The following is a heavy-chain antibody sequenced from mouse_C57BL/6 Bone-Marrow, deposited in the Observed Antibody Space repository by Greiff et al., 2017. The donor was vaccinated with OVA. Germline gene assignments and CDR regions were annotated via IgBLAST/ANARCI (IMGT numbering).Heavy chain of an antibody. D-gene: IGHD1-1*02. Sequence: EVQLVESGGGLVKPGGSLKLSCAASGFTFSSYAMSWVRQTPEKRLEWVATISDGGSYTYYPDNVKGRFTISRDNAKNNLYLQMSHLKSEDTAMYYCARPVATTYFDYWGQGTTLTVSS. CDR1: GFTFSSYA. J-gene: IGHJ2*01. CDR3: ARPVATTYFDY. V-gene: IGHV5-4*01. CDR2: ISDGGSYT.